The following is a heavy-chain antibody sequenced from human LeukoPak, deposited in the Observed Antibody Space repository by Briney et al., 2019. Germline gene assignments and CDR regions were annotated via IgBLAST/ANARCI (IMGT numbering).Heavy chain of an antibody. CDR3: ARGPVLRYFDWLSKYNWFDP. V-gene: IGHV1-18*01. Sequence: ASVKVSCKASGYTFTSYGISWVRQAPGQGLEWMGWISAYNGNTNYAQKLQGRVTMTTDTSTSTAYMGLRSLRSDDTAVYYCARGPVLRYFDWLSKYNWFDPWGQGTLVTVSS. D-gene: IGHD3-9*01. J-gene: IGHJ5*02. CDR2: ISAYNGNT. CDR1: GYTFTSYG.